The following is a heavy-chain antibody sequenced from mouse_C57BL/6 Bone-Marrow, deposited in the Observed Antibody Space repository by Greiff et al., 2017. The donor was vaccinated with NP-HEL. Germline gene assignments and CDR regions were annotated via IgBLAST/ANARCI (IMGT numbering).Heavy chain of an antibody. Sequence: QVQLQQSGAELARPGASVKLSCKASGYTFTSYGISWVKQRTGQGLEWIGENYPRSGNTYYNEKFKGKATLTADKSSSTAYMELRSLTSEDSAVYFWARRSYYSNYGWYFDVWGTGTTVTVSS. CDR3: ARRSYYSNYGWYFDV. CDR1: GYTFTSYG. D-gene: IGHD2-5*01. V-gene: IGHV1-81*01. J-gene: IGHJ1*03. CDR2: NYPRSGNT.